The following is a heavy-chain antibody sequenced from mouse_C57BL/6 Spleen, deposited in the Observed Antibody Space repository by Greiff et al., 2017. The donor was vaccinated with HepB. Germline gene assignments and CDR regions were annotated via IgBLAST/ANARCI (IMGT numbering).Heavy chain of an antibody. CDR3: ARPGIYYGSTIDV. Sequence: EVMLVESGGGLVKPGGSLKLSCAASGFTFSDYGMHWVRQAPEKGLEWVAYISSGSSTIYYADTVKGRFTISRDNAKNTLFLQMTSLRSEDTAMYYCARPGIYYGSTIDVWGTGTTVTVSS. CDR1: GFTFSDYG. CDR2: ISSGSSTI. V-gene: IGHV5-17*01. D-gene: IGHD1-1*01. J-gene: IGHJ1*03.